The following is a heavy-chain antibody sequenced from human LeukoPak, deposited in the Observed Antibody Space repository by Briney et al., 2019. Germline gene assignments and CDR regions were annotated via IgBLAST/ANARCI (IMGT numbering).Heavy chain of an antibody. Sequence: GRSLRLSCAASGFTFSSYAMHWVRQAPGKGLEWVAVISYDGSNKYYADSVKGRFTISRDNSKNTLYLQMNSLRAVDTAVYYCARWAPYSSSWYFDYWGQGTLVTVSS. CDR3: ARWAPYSSSWYFDY. V-gene: IGHV3-30*04. CDR1: GFTFSSYA. J-gene: IGHJ4*02. CDR2: ISYDGSNK. D-gene: IGHD6-13*01.